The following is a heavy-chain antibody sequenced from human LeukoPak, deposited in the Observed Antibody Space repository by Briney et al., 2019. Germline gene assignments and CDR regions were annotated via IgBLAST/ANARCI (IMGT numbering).Heavy chain of an antibody. Sequence: GASVKVSCKASGYTFTNYGFSWVRQAPGQGLEWMGWISAYNGDTSYAQKLRGRVTMTTDTSTSTAYMELRSLRSDDTAVYYCARDPRWSSGSYYNWFDPWGQGTLVTVSS. CDR3: ARDPRWSSGSYYNWFDP. CDR2: ISAYNGDT. J-gene: IGHJ5*02. CDR1: GYTFTNYG. D-gene: IGHD3-10*01. V-gene: IGHV1-18*01.